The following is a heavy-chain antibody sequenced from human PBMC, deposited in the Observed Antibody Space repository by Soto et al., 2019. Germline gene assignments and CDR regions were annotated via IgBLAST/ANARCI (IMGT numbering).Heavy chain of an antibody. Sequence: EVQLLESGGGLVQPGGSLRLSCAASGFTFSSYAMNWVRQAPGKGLEWVSVISGSGGSKYYADAVKGRFTISRDNSEYTLKLQMITVRAEDTAVCYGARRRVGWDFDLWGRGTLVTVSS. CDR2: ISGSGGSK. V-gene: IGHV3-23*01. CDR3: ARRRVGWDFDL. D-gene: IGHD1-26*01. CDR1: GFTFSSYA. J-gene: IGHJ2*01.